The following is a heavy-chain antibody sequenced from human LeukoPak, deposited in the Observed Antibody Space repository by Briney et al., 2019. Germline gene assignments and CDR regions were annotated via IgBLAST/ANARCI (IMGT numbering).Heavy chain of an antibody. CDR3: AKKKGSRGGFDY. Sequence: SGTLSLTCAVSGGSISSSNWWSWVRQPPGKGLEWIGEIYHSGSTNYNPSLESRVTISVDKSKNQFSLKLSSVTAADTAVYYCAKKKGSRGGFDYWGLGTLVTVSS. D-gene: IGHD6-13*01. CDR2: IYHSGST. V-gene: IGHV4-4*02. J-gene: IGHJ4*02. CDR1: GGSISSSNW.